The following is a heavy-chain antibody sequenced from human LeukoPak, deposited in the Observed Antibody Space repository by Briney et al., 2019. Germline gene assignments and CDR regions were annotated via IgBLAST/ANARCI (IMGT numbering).Heavy chain of an antibody. CDR1: GFTVSSNY. V-gene: IGHV3-66*01. Sequence: PGGSLRLSCAASGFTVSSNYMSWVRQAPGKGLEWVSVIYSGGSTYYADSVKGRFTISRDNAKNSLYLQMNSLRAEDTAVYYCARDAKGYDYVWGSYRSYYFDYWGQGTLVTVSS. D-gene: IGHD3-16*02. J-gene: IGHJ4*02. CDR2: IYSGGST. CDR3: ARDAKGYDYVWGSYRSYYFDY.